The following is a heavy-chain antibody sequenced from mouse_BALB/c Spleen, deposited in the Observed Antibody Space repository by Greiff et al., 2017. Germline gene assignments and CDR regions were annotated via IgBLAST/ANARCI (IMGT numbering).Heavy chain of an antibody. Sequence: EVQVVESGGGLVKPGGSLKLSCAASGFAFSSYDMSWVRQTPEKRLEWVAYISSGGGSTYYPDTVKGRFTISRDNAKNTLYLQMSSLKSEDTAMYYCARHITTVADYWGQGTTLTVSS. CDR1: GFAFSSYD. V-gene: IGHV5-12-1*01. CDR3: ARHITTVADY. D-gene: IGHD1-1*01. CDR2: ISSGGGST. J-gene: IGHJ2*01.